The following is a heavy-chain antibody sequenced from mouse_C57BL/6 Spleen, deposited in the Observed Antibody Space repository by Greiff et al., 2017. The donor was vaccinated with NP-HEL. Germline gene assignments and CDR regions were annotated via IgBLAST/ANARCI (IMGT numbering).Heavy chain of an antibody. Sequence: VKLVESGPELVKPGASVKISCKASGYAFSSSWMNWVKQRPGKGLEWIGRIYPGDGDTNYNGKFKGKATLTADKSSSTAYMQLSSLTSEDSAVYFCARYSQSYAMDYWGQGTSVTVSS. CDR3: ARYSQSYAMDY. CDR1: GYAFSSSW. V-gene: IGHV1-82*01. CDR2: IYPGDGDT. J-gene: IGHJ4*01.